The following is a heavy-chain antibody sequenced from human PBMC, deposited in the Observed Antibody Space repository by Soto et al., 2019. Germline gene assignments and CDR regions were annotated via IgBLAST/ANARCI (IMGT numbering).Heavy chain of an antibody. D-gene: IGHD6-13*01. V-gene: IGHV4-4*02. CDR3: ASVQSDSSSWYFDY. CDR1: VGSISSSNW. CDR2: IYHSGST. J-gene: IGHJ4*02. Sequence: SETLSLTCAVYVGSISSSNWWSWVRQPPGKGLEWIGEIYHSGSTNYNPSPKSRVTISVDKSMNQFSLKLSSLTAADTAVYYCASVQSDSSSWYFDYWGQGTLVTV.